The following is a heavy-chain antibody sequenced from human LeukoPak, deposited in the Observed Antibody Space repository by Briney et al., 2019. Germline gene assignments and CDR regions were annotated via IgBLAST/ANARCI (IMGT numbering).Heavy chain of an antibody. J-gene: IGHJ4*02. CDR1: GFTFSSYG. V-gene: IGHV3-23*01. CDR3: AKGGSVTTDVDY. Sequence: GGSLRLSCAASGFTFSSYGMSWVRQAPGKGLEWVSAISGSGASTYYADSVKGRFTISRDNSKNTLYLQMNSLRAEDTAVYYCAKGGSVTTDVDYWGQGTLVTVSS. CDR2: ISGSGAST. D-gene: IGHD4-17*01.